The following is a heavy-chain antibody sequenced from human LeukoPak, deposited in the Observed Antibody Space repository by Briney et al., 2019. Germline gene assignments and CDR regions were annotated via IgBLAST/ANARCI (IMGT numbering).Heavy chain of an antibody. CDR3: AREPLLIAAAVSGWFDP. V-gene: IGHV1-2*02. D-gene: IGHD6-13*01. Sequence: ASVKVSCKASGYTFTSYGISWVRQAPGQGLEWMGWINPNSGDTNYAQKFQGRVTMTRDTSISTAYMELSRLRSDDTAVYYCAREPLLIAAAVSGWFDPWGQGTLVTVSS. J-gene: IGHJ5*02. CDR2: INPNSGDT. CDR1: GYTFTSYG.